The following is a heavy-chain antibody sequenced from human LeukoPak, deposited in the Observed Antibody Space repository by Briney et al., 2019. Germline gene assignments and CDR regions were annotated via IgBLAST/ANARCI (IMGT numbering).Heavy chain of an antibody. V-gene: IGHV4-30-2*01. CDR3: ASGIVGATYYFDY. D-gene: IGHD1-26*01. Sequence: SETLSLTCTVSGGSISSGGYYWSWIRQPPGKGLEWIGYIYHSGSTYYNPSLKSRVTISVDRSKNQFSLKLSSVTAADTAVYYCASGIVGATYYFDYWGQGTLVTVSS. J-gene: IGHJ4*02. CDR1: GGSISSGGYY. CDR2: IYHSGST.